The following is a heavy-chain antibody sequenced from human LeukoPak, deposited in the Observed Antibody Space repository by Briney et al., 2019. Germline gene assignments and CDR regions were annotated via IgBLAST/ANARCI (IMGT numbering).Heavy chain of an antibody. D-gene: IGHD3-22*01. J-gene: IGHJ4*02. CDR1: GYSFTSYW. Sequence: GESLKISCKGSGYSFTSYWIGWVRQMPGKGLEWMGIICPGDSDTRYSPSFQGQVTISADRSISTAYLQWSSLKASDTAMYYCARAYYYDSSGYLYYFDYWGQGTLVTVSS. CDR2: ICPGDSDT. V-gene: IGHV5-51*01. CDR3: ARAYYYDSSGYLYYFDY.